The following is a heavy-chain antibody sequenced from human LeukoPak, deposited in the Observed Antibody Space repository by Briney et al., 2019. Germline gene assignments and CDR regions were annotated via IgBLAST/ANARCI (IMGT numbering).Heavy chain of an antibody. CDR1: GFTFNSYG. J-gene: IGHJ4*02. D-gene: IGHD3-10*01. CDR2: ITGGANSV. CDR3: AKGIRGMALYYLDY. V-gene: IGHV3-23*01. Sequence: GGSLRLSCAVSGFTFNSYGISWVCKAPGQGLEWVCAITGGANSVYYADSVKGRFTISRDNSKNSLYLQMNSLRAEDTAVYYCAKGIRGMALYYLDYWGQGTVVPVSS.